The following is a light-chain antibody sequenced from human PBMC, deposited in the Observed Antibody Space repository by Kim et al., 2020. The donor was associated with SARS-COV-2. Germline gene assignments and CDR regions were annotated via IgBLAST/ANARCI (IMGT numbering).Light chain of an antibody. CDR1: QSVSSNY. V-gene: IGKV3-20*01. CDR3: QQYGSSPKYT. Sequence: IVLTQSPGTLSLSPGERATLSCRASQSVSSNYLAWYQQKPGQAPRLLIYGASTRATGIPDRFRGSGSGTDFTLTISRLEPEDFAVYYCQQYGSSPKYTIGQETKLEI. J-gene: IGKJ2*01. CDR2: GAS.